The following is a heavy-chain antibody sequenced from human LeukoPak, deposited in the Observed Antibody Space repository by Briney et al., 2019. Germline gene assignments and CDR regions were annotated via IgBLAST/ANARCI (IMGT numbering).Heavy chain of an antibody. V-gene: IGHV4-38-2*02. D-gene: IGHD1-26*01. CDR2: IYHSGST. CDR1: GYSISSGYY. CDR3: ARVSGSGSYPSAY. J-gene: IGHJ4*02. Sequence: SETLSLTCTVSGYSISSGYYWGWIRQPPGKGLEWIGSIYHSGSTYYNPSLKSRVTISVDTAKNQFSLKLSSVTAADTAVYYCARVSGSGSYPSAYWGQGTLVTVSS.